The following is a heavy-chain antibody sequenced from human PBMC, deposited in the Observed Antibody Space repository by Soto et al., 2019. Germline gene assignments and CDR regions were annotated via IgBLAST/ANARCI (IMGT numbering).Heavy chain of an antibody. CDR1: GGSISSGGYY. V-gene: IGHV4-31*03. Sequence: QVQLQESGPGLVKPSQTLSLTCTVSGGSISSGGYYWSWIRQHPGKGLEWVGYIYYSGSTYYNPSLKRRVTISVDTSKNQFSLKLSSVTAADTAVYYCARGLGYCSSTSCYPRKSGLDYWGQGTLVTVSS. J-gene: IGHJ4*02. CDR3: ARGLGYCSSTSCYPRKSGLDY. D-gene: IGHD2-2*01. CDR2: IYYSGST.